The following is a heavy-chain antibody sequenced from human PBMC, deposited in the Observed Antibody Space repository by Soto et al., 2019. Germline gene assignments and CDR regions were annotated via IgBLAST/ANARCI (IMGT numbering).Heavy chain of an antibody. CDR2: IIPIFGTA. J-gene: IGHJ5*02. D-gene: IGHD1-26*01. Sequence: SVKVSCKASGGTFSSYAISWVRQAPGRGLEWMGGIIPIFGTANYAQKFQGRVTITADESTSTAYMELSSLRSEDTAVYYCARDGPGIVGATSWFDPWGQGTLVTVSS. CDR1: GGTFSSYA. CDR3: ARDGPGIVGATSWFDP. V-gene: IGHV1-69*13.